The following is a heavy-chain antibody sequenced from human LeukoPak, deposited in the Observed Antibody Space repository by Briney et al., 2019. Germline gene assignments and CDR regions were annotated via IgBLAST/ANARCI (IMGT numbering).Heavy chain of an antibody. V-gene: IGHV3-74*01. Sequence: GGSLRLSCAASGFSFSSHWVHWVRQAPGKGLVWVSRISDDGSYTSNVDSVKGRFTISRDNVNNMLYLHMNSLRAEDTAVYYCARTGIAAAGTWSFWFDPWGQGTLVTVSS. D-gene: IGHD6-13*01. J-gene: IGHJ5*02. CDR2: ISDDGSYT. CDR1: GFSFSSHW. CDR3: ARTGIAAAGTWSFWFDP.